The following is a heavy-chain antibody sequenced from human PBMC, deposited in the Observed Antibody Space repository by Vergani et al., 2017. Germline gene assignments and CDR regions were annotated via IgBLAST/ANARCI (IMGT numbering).Heavy chain of an antibody. CDR3: ARDEEVLGHYLDY. D-gene: IGHD2-8*02. CDR2: RFPIFGTA. V-gene: IGHV1-69*13. J-gene: IGHJ4*02. CDR1: GGPFSIYA. Sequence: QVQLVQSGAEVKKPGSSVKVSCKASGGPFSIYAISWVRQAPGQGLEWMGRRFPIFGTANYAQKFQGRVTITADESPSTAYMKLGSLRSEDTAVYYCARDEEVLGHYLDYWGQGTLVTVSS.